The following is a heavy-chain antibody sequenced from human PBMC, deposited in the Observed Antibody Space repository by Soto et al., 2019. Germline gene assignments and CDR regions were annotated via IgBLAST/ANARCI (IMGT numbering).Heavy chain of an antibody. CDR2: IFSKDEK. V-gene: IGHV2-26*01. J-gene: IGHJ5*02. Sequence: QVTLRESGPVLVKPTETLTLTCAVSGLSLRNKGVGVSWFRQPPGKALEWLAHIFSKDEKSYNTSLRSRLSIWKDIYQSQVVLRMTNMDPVDTGTYFCAGITEAFDPWGSGTLVTVSS. CDR3: AGITEAFDP. CDR1: GLSLRNKGVG.